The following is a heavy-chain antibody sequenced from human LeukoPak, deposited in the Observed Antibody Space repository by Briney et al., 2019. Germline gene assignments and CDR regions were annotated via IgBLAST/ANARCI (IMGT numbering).Heavy chain of an antibody. CDR3: ARGTLKAAATDFDY. CDR1: GFTVSSNH. D-gene: IGHD6-13*01. V-gene: IGHV3-20*04. J-gene: IGHJ4*02. CDR2: INWNGSST. Sequence: GGSLRLSCAASGFTVSSNHMSWVRQAPGKGLEWVSGINWNGSSTGYADSVKGRFTISRDNAKNSLYLQMNSLRAEDTALYYCARGTLKAAATDFDYWGQGTLVTVSS.